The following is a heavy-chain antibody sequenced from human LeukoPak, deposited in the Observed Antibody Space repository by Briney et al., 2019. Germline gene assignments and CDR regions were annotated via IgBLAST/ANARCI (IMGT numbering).Heavy chain of an antibody. CDR3: ARDHHKLTYYYDSSGYYFDY. CDR2: IWYDGSNK. D-gene: IGHD3-22*01. V-gene: IGHV3-33*01. J-gene: IGHJ4*02. Sequence: GGSLRLSCAASGFTFSSYGMHWVGQAPGKGLEWVAVIWYDGSNKYYADSVKGRFTISRDNSNNTLYLQMNSLRAEDTAVYYCARDHHKLTYYYDSSGYYFDYWGQGTLVTVSS. CDR1: GFTFSSYG.